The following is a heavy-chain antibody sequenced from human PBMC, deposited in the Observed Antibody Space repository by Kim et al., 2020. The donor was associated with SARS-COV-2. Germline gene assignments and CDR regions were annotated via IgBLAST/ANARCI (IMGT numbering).Heavy chain of an antibody. Sequence: GGSLRLSCAASGFTFADSVMHWVRQAPGKGLEWVALVCGDGGTTYYTDSVKVRFTISRDNSKDSLYLQMNSLQTDAIAFYYCSKASGWLPRFWGQGTLVTVST. CDR1: GFTFADSV. J-gene: IGHJ4*02. V-gene: IGHV3-43*02. CDR2: VCGDGGTT. CDR3: SKASGWLPRF. D-gene: IGHD6-19*01.